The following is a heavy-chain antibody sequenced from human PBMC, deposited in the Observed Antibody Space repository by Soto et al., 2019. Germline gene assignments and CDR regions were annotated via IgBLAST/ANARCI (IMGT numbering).Heavy chain of an antibody. D-gene: IGHD2-8*02. CDR2: IHGGDSPT. CDR1: GYIFTNYW. V-gene: IGHV5-51*01. Sequence: GESLKISCKGSGYIFTNYWIGWVRQMPGKGLERMGIIHGGDSPTRYSPSFEGQVTLSTDKSISTAYLQWSSLKASDTAIYFCASSVLVTSTMNYFDLWGQGTLVTVSS. CDR3: ASSVLVTSTMNYFDL. J-gene: IGHJ4*02.